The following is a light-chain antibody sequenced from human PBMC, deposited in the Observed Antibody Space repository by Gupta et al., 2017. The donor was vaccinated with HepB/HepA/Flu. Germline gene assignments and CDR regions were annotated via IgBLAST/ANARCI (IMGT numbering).Light chain of an antibody. CDR2: HAS. Sequence: IVLAQSPVTVSVSPGERATLSCRASQDISVNLAWYQQKFGQAPRLLIYHASARAADIPARFSGSGSGTEFTLTISSLQSEDFAIYYCQQYENWPGTFGQGSKVEIK. J-gene: IGKJ1*01. CDR1: QDISVN. V-gene: IGKV3-15*01. CDR3: QQYENWPGT.